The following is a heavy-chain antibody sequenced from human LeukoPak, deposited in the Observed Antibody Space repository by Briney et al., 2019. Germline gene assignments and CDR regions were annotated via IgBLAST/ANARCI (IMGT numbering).Heavy chain of an antibody. J-gene: IGHJ4*02. CDR3: ARRGIAADTVSGEN. V-gene: IGHV4-39*01. D-gene: IGHD6-13*01. Sequence: PSETLSLTCTVSGVSISSDDYFWGWIRQSPGKGLEWIASVSYSGTVYYNPSLESRVTISVDTSKNQFSLKLSSVTAADTAVYYCARRGIAADTVSGENWGQGTLVTVSS. CDR2: VSYSGTV. CDR1: GVSISSDDYF.